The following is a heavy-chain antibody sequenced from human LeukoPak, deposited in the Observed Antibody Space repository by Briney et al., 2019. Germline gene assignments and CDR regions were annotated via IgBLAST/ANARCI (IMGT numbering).Heavy chain of an antibody. CDR3: ARPPH. CDR1: GYSFPNYW. CDR2: IYPGDSDT. J-gene: IGHJ4*02. V-gene: IGHV5-51*01. Sequence: GESLKISCDGSGYSFPNYWIGWVRQLPGKGLEWMGIIYPGDSDTRYSPSFQGQVTISADKSINAAYLQWSTLKASDTAIYYCARPPHWGQGTLVTVSS.